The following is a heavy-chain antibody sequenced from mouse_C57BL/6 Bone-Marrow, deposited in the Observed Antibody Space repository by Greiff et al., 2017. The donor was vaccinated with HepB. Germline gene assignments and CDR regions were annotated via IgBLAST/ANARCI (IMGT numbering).Heavy chain of an antibody. V-gene: IGHV1-55*01. CDR2: IYPGSGST. Sequence: VQLQQPGAELVKPGASVKMSCKASGYTFTSYWITWVKQRPGQGLEWIGDIYPGSGSTNYNEKFKSKATLTVDTSSSTAYMQLSSLTSEDSAVYYCARGDYYSNYGVYFDYWGQGTTLTVSS. J-gene: IGHJ2*01. D-gene: IGHD2-5*01. CDR1: GYTFTSYW. CDR3: ARGDYYSNYGVYFDY.